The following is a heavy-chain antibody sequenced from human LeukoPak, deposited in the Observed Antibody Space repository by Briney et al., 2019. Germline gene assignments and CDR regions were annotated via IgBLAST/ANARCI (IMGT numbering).Heavy chain of an antibody. D-gene: IGHD5-24*01. CDR2: ISSSSSYI. CDR3: ARDGPSDSYNPLYGMDV. CDR1: GFTLSSYS. Sequence: GGSLRLSCAASGFTLSSYSMNWVRQAPGKGLEWVSSISSSSSYIYYADSVKGRFTISRDNAKNSLYLQMNSLRAEDTAVYYCARDGPSDSYNPLYGMDVWGQGTTVTVSS. V-gene: IGHV3-21*01. J-gene: IGHJ6*02.